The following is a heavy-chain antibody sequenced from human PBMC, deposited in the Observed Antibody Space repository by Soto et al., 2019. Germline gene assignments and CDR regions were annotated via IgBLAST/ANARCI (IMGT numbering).Heavy chain of an antibody. V-gene: IGHV3-30-3*01. J-gene: IGHJ6*02. CDR2: ISYDGSNK. CDR3: ARVPAVGYSYGYGYYYGMDV. Sequence: QVQLVESGGGVVQPGRSLRLSCAASGFTFSSYAMHWVRQAPGKGLEWVAVISYDGSNKYYADSVKGRFTISRDNSKNTLYLQMNSLRAEDTAVYYCARVPAVGYSYGYGYYYGMDVWGQGTTVTVSS. D-gene: IGHD5-18*01. CDR1: GFTFSSYA.